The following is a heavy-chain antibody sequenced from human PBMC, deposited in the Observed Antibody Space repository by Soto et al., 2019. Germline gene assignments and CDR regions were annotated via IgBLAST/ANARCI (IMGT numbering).Heavy chain of an antibody. D-gene: IGHD5-12*01. Sequence: QVQLVQSGAEVKKPGSSVKVSCKASGGTFSSYTISWVRQAPGQGLEWMGRIIPILGIANYAQKFQGRVTVTADKSTSTAYMELSSLRSEATAVYYCARDRGYSGYAEGYWGQGTLVTVSS. J-gene: IGHJ4*02. CDR3: ARDRGYSGYAEGY. CDR2: IIPILGIA. V-gene: IGHV1-69*08. CDR1: GGTFSSYT.